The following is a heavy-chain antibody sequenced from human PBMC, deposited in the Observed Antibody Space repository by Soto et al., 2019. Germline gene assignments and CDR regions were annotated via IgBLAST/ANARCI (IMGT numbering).Heavy chain of an antibody. J-gene: IGHJ4*02. D-gene: IGHD1-20*01. CDR3: ARRYGRNFAY. Sequence: QVQLQESGPGLVKPSETLSLTCTVSGGSISSYYWSWIRQPPGKGLEWIGYIYYSGSTNYNPSLKSRVTISVDTSKLQFSLQLSSVTAADTAVYYCARRYGRNFAYWGQGTLVSVPS. CDR1: GGSISSYY. V-gene: IGHV4-59*01. CDR2: IYYSGST.